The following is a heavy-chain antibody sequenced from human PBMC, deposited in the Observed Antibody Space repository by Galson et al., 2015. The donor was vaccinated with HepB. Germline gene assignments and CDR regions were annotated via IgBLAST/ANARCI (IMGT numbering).Heavy chain of an antibody. CDR3: AREGSSAWRYYFDY. CDR2: ISYDGSSK. J-gene: IGHJ4*02. D-gene: IGHD6-19*01. CDR1: GFSFNTYA. Sequence: LRLSCAASGFSFNTYAMNWVRQAPGKGLEWVAVISYDGSSKYYTDSVKGRFTISRDNSKNTLYLQMNNLRPEDTAVFYCAREGSSAWRYYFDYWGQGTLVTVSS. V-gene: IGHV3-30*04.